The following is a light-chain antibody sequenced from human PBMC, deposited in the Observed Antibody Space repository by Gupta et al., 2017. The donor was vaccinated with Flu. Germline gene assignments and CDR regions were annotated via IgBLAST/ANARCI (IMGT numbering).Light chain of an antibody. CDR3: MQGAHWPWT. CDR2: LVS. J-gene: IGKJ1*01. Sequence: DVVMTQTPLSLPVALGQPASISCRSSHGLVYSDGNTYLHWFQQRPGQSPRRLIYLVSHRESGVPDRFSGSGSGTDFTLKISRVEAEDVGIYFCMQGAHWPWTFGQGTKVESK. V-gene: IGKV2-30*01. CDR1: HGLVYSDGNTY.